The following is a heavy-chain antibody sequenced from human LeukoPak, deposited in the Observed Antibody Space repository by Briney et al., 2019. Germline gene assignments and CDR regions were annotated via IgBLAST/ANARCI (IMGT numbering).Heavy chain of an antibody. CDR1: GFTVSSNY. J-gene: IGHJ4*02. V-gene: IGHV3-66*02. CDR2: IYSGGST. Sequence: PGGSLRLSCAASGFTVSSNYMSWVRQAPGKGLELVSVIYSGGSTYYVDSVKCRFTISRDNAKNTLYLQMNSLRAEDTAVYYCARESGSSTSCFSFDYWGQGTLVTVSS. D-gene: IGHD2-2*01. CDR3: ARESGSSTSCFSFDY.